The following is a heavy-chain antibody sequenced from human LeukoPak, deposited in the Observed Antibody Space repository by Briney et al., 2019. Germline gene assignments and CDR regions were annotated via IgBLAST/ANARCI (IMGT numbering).Heavy chain of an antibody. V-gene: IGHV3-64*02. Sequence: GGSLRLSCAASGFTFSSYEMNWVRQAPGKGLEYVSAISSNGGSTYYADSVKGRFTISRDNSKNTLYLQMGSLRAEDVAVYYCARGQKNDYVWGSYRYKGPVDYWGQGTLVTVSS. CDR2: ISSNGGST. CDR1: GFTFSSYE. D-gene: IGHD3-16*02. CDR3: ARGQKNDYVWGSYRYKGPVDY. J-gene: IGHJ4*02.